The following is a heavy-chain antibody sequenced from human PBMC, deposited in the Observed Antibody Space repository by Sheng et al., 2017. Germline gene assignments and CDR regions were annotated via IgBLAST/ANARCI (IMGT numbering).Heavy chain of an antibody. J-gene: IGHJ6*03. CDR1: GGTFSSYA. Sequence: QVQLVQSGAEVKKPGSSVKVSCKASGGTFSSYAISWVRQAPGQGLEWMGGIIPILGIANYAQKFQGRVTITADKSTSTAYMELSSLRSEDTAVYYCARLGQGSTVTTYGYYYMDVWGKGTTVTVSS. CDR3: ARLGQGSTVTTYGYYYMDV. D-gene: IGHD4-17*01. CDR2: IIPILGIA. V-gene: IGHV1-69*04.